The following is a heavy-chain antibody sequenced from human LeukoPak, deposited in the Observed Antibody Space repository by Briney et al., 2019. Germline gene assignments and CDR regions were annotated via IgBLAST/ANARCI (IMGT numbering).Heavy chain of an antibody. Sequence: GGSLRLSCAVSGFTFSDYYMDWVRQAPGKGLEWVGRIRNKANSYTTEYAASVKGRFTIPRDDSKNSLYLQMNSLEAEDTAMYYCARGVLWSGYFYFDYWGQGTLVTVSS. D-gene: IGHD3-3*01. V-gene: IGHV3-72*01. J-gene: IGHJ4*02. CDR3: ARGVLWSGYFYFDY. CDR2: IRNKANSYTT. CDR1: GFTFSDYY.